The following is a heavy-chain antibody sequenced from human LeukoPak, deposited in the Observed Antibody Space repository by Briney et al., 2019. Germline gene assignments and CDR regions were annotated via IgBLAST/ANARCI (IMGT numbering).Heavy chain of an antibody. V-gene: IGHV1-2*06. Sequence: VASVKVSCKASGYTFTDYYMHWVRQAPGQGLEWMGRINPNSGAADYAQEFQGRVTMTRDTSINTVYMELSRLRSDDTAVYYCAGASYGNYATHFDYWGQGTLVTVSS. CDR1: GYTFTDYY. CDR3: AGASYGNYATHFDY. D-gene: IGHD4-11*01. CDR2: INPNSGAA. J-gene: IGHJ4*02.